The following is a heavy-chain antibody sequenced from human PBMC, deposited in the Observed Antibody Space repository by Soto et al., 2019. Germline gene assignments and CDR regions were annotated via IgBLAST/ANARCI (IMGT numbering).Heavy chain of an antibody. CDR1: GFTFSSYG. Sequence: QVQLVESGGCVVQPGRSLRLSCAASGFTFSSYGMHWVRQAPGKGLEWVAAISYDGSHKYYADSVKGRFTISRDNSKNQLYLQMNSLRAEATAVYYCANSYSQGFGSSALCYWGQGTLVTV. CDR2: ISYDGSHK. J-gene: IGHJ4*02. CDR3: ANSYSQGFGSSALCY. V-gene: IGHV3-30*18. D-gene: IGHD3-16*01.